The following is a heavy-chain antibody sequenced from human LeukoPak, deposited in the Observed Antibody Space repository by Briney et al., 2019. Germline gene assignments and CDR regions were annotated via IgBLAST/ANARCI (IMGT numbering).Heavy chain of an antibody. J-gene: IGHJ5*01. CDR2: INANSGTT. D-gene: IGHD6-19*01. CDR3: AKPVSGGLAVTADWFHP. Sequence: GGSLGLSCAASGFAFSFYAMSWLRQPPGKGLEWVSTINANSGTTSYAASVRGRFTISRDNSKNTLYLQVNTLRADDTATYYCAKPVSGGLAVTADWFHPWGQGTLVVVSS. V-gene: IGHV3-23*01. CDR1: GFAFSFYA.